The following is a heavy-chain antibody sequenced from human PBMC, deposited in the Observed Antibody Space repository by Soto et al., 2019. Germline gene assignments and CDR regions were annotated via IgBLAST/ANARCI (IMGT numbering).Heavy chain of an antibody. Sequence: SETLALTCSVSGGCISSGGYSWSWIRQPPGKGLEWIGYIYHSGSTYYNPSLKSRVTISVDRSKNQFSLKLSSVTAADTAVYYCARDSAGGWFDPWGQGTLVTVSS. D-gene: IGHD2-15*01. CDR3: ARDSAGGWFDP. J-gene: IGHJ5*02. V-gene: IGHV4-30-2*01. CDR2: IYHSGST. CDR1: GGCISSGGYS.